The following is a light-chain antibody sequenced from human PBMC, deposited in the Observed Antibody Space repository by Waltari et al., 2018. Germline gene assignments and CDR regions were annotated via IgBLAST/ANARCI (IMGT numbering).Light chain of an antibody. Sequence: DVVMTQSPLSLPVTLGQPASISCRSSKSLVYSDGNTYLNWFQQRPGQSPRRLIYKVSNRDSGVPDRFSGSGSGTDFTLKISRVEAEDVGVYYCVQTEQHPWTFGLGTKVEIK. J-gene: IGKJ1*01. V-gene: IGKV2-30*01. CDR3: VQTEQHPWT. CDR1: KSLVYSDGNTY. CDR2: KVS.